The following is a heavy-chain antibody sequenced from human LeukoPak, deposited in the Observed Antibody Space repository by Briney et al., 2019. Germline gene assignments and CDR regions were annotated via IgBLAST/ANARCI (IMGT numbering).Heavy chain of an antibody. CDR1: GYTLTELS. J-gene: IGHJ1*01. CDR3: ATNSYYYDSSGYYYRH. D-gene: IGHD3-22*01. CDR2: FDPEDGET. Sequence: ASVKVSCKVSGYTLTELSMHWVRQAPGKGLEWVGGFDPEDGETIYAQKFQGRVTMTEDTSTDTAYMALSSLRSEDTAVYYCATNSYYYDSSGYYYRHWGQGTLVTVSS. V-gene: IGHV1-24*01.